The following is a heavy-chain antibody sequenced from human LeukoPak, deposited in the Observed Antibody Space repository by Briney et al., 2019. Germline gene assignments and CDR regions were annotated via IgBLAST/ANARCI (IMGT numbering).Heavy chain of an antibody. J-gene: IGHJ6*02. Sequence: GGSLRLSCAASGFTFRSYIMHWVRQVSGKGPVWVARISSEGGHTMYADSVKGRFTISRDNAKNTLDLQMNSLRVEDTAVYYCVRDGNYDLDVWGQGTTVTVSS. CDR2: ISSEGGHT. D-gene: IGHD3-3*01. CDR1: GFTFRSYI. V-gene: IGHV3-74*03. CDR3: VRDGNYDLDV.